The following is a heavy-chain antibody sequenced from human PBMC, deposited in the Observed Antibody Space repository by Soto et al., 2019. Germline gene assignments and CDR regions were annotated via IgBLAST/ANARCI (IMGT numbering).Heavy chain of an antibody. V-gene: IGHV3-23*01. CDR2: ISGSGGST. Sequence: EVQLLESGGGLVQPGGSLRLSCAASGFTFSSYAMSWVRQAPGKGLEWVSAISGSGGSTYYADSVKGRFTISRDNSKNTLYLQMSSLRAEDTAVYYCAKVGYSYLSPRCCGSCYSYSFDCWGQGTLVTVSS. CDR3: AKVGYSYLSPRCCGSCYSYSFDC. CDR1: GFTFSSYA. J-gene: IGHJ4*02. D-gene: IGHD2-15*01.